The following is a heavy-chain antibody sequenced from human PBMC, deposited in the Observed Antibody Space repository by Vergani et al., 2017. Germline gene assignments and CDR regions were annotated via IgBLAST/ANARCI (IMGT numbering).Heavy chain of an antibody. D-gene: IGHD6-19*01. V-gene: IGHV4-39*01. CDR3: ARPTTGYSSGWYGWFDP. J-gene: IGHJ5*02. CDR1: GGSISSSSYY. Sequence: QVQLQQWGAGLLKPSETLSLTCTVSGGSISSSSYYWGWIRQPPGKGLEWIGSIYYSGSTYYNPSLKSRVTISVDTSKNQFSLKLSSVTAADTAVYYCARPTTGYSSGWYGWFDPWGQGTLVTVSS. CDR2: IYYSGST.